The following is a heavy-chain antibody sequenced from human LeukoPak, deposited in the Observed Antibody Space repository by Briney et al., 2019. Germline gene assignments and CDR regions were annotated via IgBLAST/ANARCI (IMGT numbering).Heavy chain of an antibody. CDR2: VDPEDGET. CDR3: ARRVGNKVDY. CDR1: GYTFTDYY. J-gene: IGHJ4*02. D-gene: IGHD1-26*01. Sequence: ASVKVSCKASGYTFTDYYMHWVQQAPGKGLEWMGRVDPEDGETIYAEKLQGRVTITADTSTDTAYMELSSLRSEDTAVYYCARRVGNKVDYWGQGTLVTVSS. V-gene: IGHV1-69-2*01.